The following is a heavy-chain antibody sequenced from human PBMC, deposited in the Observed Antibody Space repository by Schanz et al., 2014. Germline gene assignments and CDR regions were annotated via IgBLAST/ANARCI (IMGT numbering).Heavy chain of an antibody. CDR3: AREGLGADY. Sequence: QVQLVESGGGLVKPGGSLRLSCTASGFTFSDYYMTWIRQAPGKGLEWVSYVSSNNIYTKYADSMKGRFTISRDNAKNSLYLQVNRLRAEDTAVYYCAREGLGADYWGQGTLVTVSS. CDR1: GFTFSDYY. D-gene: IGHD3-16*01. V-gene: IGHV3-11*05. J-gene: IGHJ4*02. CDR2: VSSNNIYT.